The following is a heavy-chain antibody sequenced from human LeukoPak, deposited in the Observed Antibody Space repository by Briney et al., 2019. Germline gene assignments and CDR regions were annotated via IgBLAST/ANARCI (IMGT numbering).Heavy chain of an antibody. Sequence: ASVKVSCKASGYTFSNYGINWVRQAPGQGLEWMGWISVDNGNTNYAQKVQDRITMTTDRSTNTAYMELRSLRSDDTAMYYCARVVWSRNSGYYYLLGFDYWGQGTLVTVSS. J-gene: IGHJ4*02. CDR3: ARVVWSRNSGYYYLLGFDY. CDR2: ISVDNGNT. CDR1: GYTFSNYG. D-gene: IGHD3-22*01. V-gene: IGHV1-18*01.